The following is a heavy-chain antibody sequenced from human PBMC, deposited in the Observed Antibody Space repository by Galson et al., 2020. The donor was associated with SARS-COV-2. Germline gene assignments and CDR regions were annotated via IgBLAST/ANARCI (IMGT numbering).Heavy chain of an antibody. D-gene: IGHD3-3*01. CDR1: VGTISSSSYY. J-gene: IGHJ4*02. CDR2: IYYSGST. V-gene: IGHV4-39*07. Sequence: SETLSLTCTVSVGTISSSSYYWGWIRQPPGKGLEWIGSIYYSGSTYYNPSLKSRVSISVDTSKNQFSLKLSSVTAADTAVYYCARGGGTIFGVVIILGYFDYWGQGTLVTVSS. CDR3: ARGGGTIFGVVIILGYFDY.